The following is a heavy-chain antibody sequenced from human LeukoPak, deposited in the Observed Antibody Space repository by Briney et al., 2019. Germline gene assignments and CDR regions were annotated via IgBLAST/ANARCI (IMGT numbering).Heavy chain of an antibody. CDR2: TYYRSKWYY. Sequence: SQTLSLTCAISRDSVSSISVAWNWIRQSPSRGLEWLGRTYYRSKWYYEYAVSVKSRINISPDTSRNQFSLQLTSVTPEDTAVYYCSLARSEYHYGMDVWGQGTTVTVSS. CDR3: SLARSEYHYGMDV. J-gene: IGHJ6*02. V-gene: IGHV6-1*01. CDR1: RDSVSSISVA.